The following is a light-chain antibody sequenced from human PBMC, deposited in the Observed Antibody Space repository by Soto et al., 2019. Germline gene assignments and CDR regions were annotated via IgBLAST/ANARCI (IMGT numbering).Light chain of an antibody. Sequence: IQMTQSPSSLSASVGNRVTITCRASQSISTYLNWYQKKPGKAPNLLIYDASRLQGGVPSRFSGSGGGTDFTLSISSLQPEDFATYYCLQDYNYPLTFGGGTKVDIK. CDR3: LQDYNYPLT. J-gene: IGKJ4*01. CDR2: DAS. CDR1: QSISTY. V-gene: IGKV1-6*01.